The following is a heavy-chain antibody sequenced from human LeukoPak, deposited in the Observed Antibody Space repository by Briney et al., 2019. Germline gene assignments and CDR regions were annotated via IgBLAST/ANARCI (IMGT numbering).Heavy chain of an antibody. V-gene: IGHV3-7*01. CDR2: IKQDGSEK. J-gene: IGHJ4*02. Sequence: GGALLRSCSASGFTFISCWMSWGRRAPREGREGVADIKQDGSEKYYVDSVKGRFTISRDNAKNSLYLQKNSLRAEDTAVYYCARDRYYDFWSGNKLVDYWGQGTLVTVSS. CDR1: GFTFISCW. CDR3: ARDRYYDFWSGNKLVDY. D-gene: IGHD3-3*01.